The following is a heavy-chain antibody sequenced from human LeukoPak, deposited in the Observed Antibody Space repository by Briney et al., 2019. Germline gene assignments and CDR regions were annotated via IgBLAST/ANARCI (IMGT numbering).Heavy chain of an antibody. CDR1: GGSISSSSYY. CDR3: AIRLAMVRAYNWFDP. V-gene: IGHV4-39*07. J-gene: IGHJ5*02. D-gene: IGHD3-10*01. CDR2: IYYSGST. Sequence: PSETLSLTCTVSGGSISSSSYYWGWIRQPPGKGLEWIGSIYYSGSTNYNPFLKSRVTISVDTSKNQFSLKLSSVTAADTAVYYCAIRLAMVRAYNWFDPWGQGTLVTVSS.